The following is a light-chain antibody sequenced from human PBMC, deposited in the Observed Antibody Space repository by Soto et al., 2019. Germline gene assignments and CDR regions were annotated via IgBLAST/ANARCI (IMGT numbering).Light chain of an antibody. CDR3: QHYVTLPPT. V-gene: IGKV1-33*01. J-gene: IGKJ2*01. CDR2: DAS. CDR1: QGIVKY. Sequence: DIQMTQSPSSLSASVGDRVTIACQASQGIVKYLNWYQQKPGKAPELLIYDASNLEPGVPSRFSGSGSGTHFTFTISSLHPEDIATYYCQHYVTLPPTFGQGTKVDIK.